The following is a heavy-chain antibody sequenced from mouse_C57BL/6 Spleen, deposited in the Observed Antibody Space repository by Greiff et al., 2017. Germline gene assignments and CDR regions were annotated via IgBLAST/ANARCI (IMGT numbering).Heavy chain of an antibody. D-gene: IGHD1-1*01. CDR1: GFTFSSYA. V-gene: IGHV5-4*01. CDR3: ARVPNYYGSSYDYYAMDY. J-gene: IGHJ4*01. CDR2: ISDGGSYT. Sequence: EVQGVESGGGLVKPGGSLKLSCAASGFTFSSYAMSWVRQTPEKRLEWVATISDGGSYTYYPDNVKGRFTISRDNAKNNLYLQMSHLKSEDTAMYYCARVPNYYGSSYDYYAMDYWGQGTSVTVSS.